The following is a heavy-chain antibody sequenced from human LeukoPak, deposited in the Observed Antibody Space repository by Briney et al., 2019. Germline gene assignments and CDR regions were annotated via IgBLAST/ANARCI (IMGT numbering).Heavy chain of an antibody. V-gene: IGHV4-38-2*01. Sequence: PSETLSLTCAVSGYSISSGYYWGWLRQPPGKGLEWIGSIYHSGSTYYNPSLKSRVTISVDTSKNQFSLKLRSVTAADTAVYYCARQLPYYYDSSGYQRMIDYWGQGTLVTVSS. D-gene: IGHD3-22*01. CDR3: ARQLPYYYDSSGYQRMIDY. J-gene: IGHJ4*02. CDR2: IYHSGST. CDR1: GYSISSGYY.